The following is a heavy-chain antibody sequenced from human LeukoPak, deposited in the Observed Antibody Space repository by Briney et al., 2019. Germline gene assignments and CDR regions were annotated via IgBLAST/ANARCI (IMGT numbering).Heavy chain of an antibody. J-gene: IGHJ4*02. CDR3: ARDPRLLWFGEWGDY. V-gene: IGHV1-18*04. CDR2: ISTYNGNT. CDR1: GYTFISYG. D-gene: IGHD3-10*01. Sequence: SVKVSCKASGYTFISYGFSWVRQAPGQGLEWMGWISTYNGNTNYAQKLQGRVTMTTDTSTSTAYMELRSLRSDDTAVYYCARDPRLLWFGEWGDYWGQGTLVTVSS.